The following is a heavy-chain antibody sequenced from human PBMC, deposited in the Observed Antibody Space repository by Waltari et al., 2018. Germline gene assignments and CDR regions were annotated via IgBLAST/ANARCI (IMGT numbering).Heavy chain of an antibody. CDR1: GGSISSYY. CDR3: ARDPGDYGDYYGMDV. CDR2: LYYSGST. J-gene: IGHJ6*02. D-gene: IGHD4-17*01. V-gene: IGHV4-59*01. Sequence: QVQLQASGPGLVKPSETLSLTCTVPGGSISSYYWSWIRQPPGKGLEWIGYLYYSGSTNYNPSLKSRVTISVDTSKNQFSLKLSSVTAADTAVYYCARDPGDYGDYYGMDVWGQGTTVTVSS.